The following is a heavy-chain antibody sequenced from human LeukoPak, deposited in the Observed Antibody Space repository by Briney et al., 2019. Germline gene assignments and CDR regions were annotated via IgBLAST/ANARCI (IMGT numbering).Heavy chain of an antibody. D-gene: IGHD2-8*02. CDR1: GFTFSDSY. J-gene: IGHJ4*02. CDR3: TRQNCTGGSCSYVDC. CDR2: IRNKTRNYAA. V-gene: IGHV3-73*01. Sequence: SGGSLKLSCAASGFTFSDSYMHWVRQASGKGLEWVGLIRNKTRNYAATYAESVKGRFTISRDDSKNTAYLQMNSLKMEDTAVYYCTRQNCTGGSCSYVDCWGQGTLVTVSS.